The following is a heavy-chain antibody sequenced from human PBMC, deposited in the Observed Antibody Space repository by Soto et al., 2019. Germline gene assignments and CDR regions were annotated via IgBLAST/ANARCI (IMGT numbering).Heavy chain of an antibody. CDR3: ARGNIVVVPAAIRCDP. CDR1: GYTFTGYY. V-gene: IGHV1-2*02. J-gene: IGHJ5*02. CDR2: INPNSGGT. Sequence: ASVKVSCKASGYTFTGYYMHWVRQAPGQGLEWMGWINPNSGGTNYAQKFQGRVTMTRDTSISTAYMELSRLRSDDTAVYYCARGNIVVVPAAIRCDPWGQGTLGTVSS. D-gene: IGHD2-2*02.